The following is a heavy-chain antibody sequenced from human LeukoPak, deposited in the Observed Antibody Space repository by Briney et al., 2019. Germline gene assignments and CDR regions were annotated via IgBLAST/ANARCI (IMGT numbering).Heavy chain of an antibody. Sequence: TGGSLRLSCAASGFTFSSYAMSWVRQAPGKGLEWVSAISGSGGSTYYADSVKGRFTISRDNSKNTLYLQMNSLRAEDTAVYYCAEERLWELRLFDYWGQGTLVTVSS. CDR2: ISGSGGST. CDR3: AEERLWELRLFDY. CDR1: GFTFSSYA. J-gene: IGHJ4*02. D-gene: IGHD1-26*01. V-gene: IGHV3-23*01.